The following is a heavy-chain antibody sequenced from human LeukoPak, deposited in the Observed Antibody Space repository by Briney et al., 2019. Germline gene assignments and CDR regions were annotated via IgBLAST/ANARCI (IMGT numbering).Heavy chain of an antibody. CDR2: IYSGGST. J-gene: IGHJ4*02. CDR1: GFTVRSNY. Sequence: GGSLRLSCAASGFTVRSNYMSWVRQAPGEGLEWVSDIYSGGSTHYADSVKGRFTISRDNSKNTLYLQMNSLRAEDTAVYYCTGSFGELTFFDYWGQGTLVTVSS. CDR3: TGSFGELTFFDY. V-gene: IGHV3-53*01. D-gene: IGHD3-10*01.